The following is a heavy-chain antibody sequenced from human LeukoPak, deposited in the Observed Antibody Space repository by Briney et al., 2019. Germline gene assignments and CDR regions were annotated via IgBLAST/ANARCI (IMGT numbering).Heavy chain of an antibody. V-gene: IGHV4-61*01. D-gene: IGHD5-18*01. Sequence: PSETLSLTCTVSGYSLSSGYYWSWIRQPPGKGLEWIGFIHYSGSTHYNPSLKSRVTISVDTSKKQVSLKVTSVTAADTAVYYCARTEESGYSYGYFGYYYYMDVWGKGTTVTVSS. CDR1: GYSLSSGYY. CDR3: ARTEESGYSYGYFGYYYYMDV. J-gene: IGHJ6*03. CDR2: IHYSGST.